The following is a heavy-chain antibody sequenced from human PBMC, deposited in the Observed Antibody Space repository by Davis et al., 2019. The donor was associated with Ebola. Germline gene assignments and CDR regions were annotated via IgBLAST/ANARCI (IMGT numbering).Heavy chain of an antibody. CDR2: IYYSGST. J-gene: IGHJ4*02. Sequence: MPSETLSLTCTVSDGSISSYYWSWIRQPPGKGLDWIGYIYYSGSTNYNPSLKSRVSISIDTSKKQFSLKLTSVTAADTAVYYCARGPTRYYFDNWDQGTLVTVSS. CDR3: ARGPTRYYFDN. CDR1: DGSISSYY. V-gene: IGHV4-59*08.